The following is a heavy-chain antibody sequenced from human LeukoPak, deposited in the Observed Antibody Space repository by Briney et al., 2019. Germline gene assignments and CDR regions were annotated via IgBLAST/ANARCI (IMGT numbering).Heavy chain of an antibody. CDR3: ARMTTGHDY. J-gene: IGHJ4*02. CDR2: INHSGYT. CDR1: GTSFSSYY. D-gene: IGHD4-11*01. Sequence: SETLSLTCAVSGTSFSSYYWSWIRQSPEKGLEWIGEINHSGYTNNNPSLKSRVTMSVDTANNRFTLSLSSVTAADTAVYFCARMTTGHDYWGQGILVTVSS. V-gene: IGHV4-34*01.